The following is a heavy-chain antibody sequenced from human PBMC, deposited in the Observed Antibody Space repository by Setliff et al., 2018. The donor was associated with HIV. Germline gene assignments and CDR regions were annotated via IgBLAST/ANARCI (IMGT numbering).Heavy chain of an antibody. CDR1: NGSFSGHY. CDR3: ASLLSRGYYYDRSGYSYRDY. J-gene: IGHJ4*02. CDR2: INHSGSP. V-gene: IGHV4-34*01. D-gene: IGHD3-22*01. Sequence: SETLSLTCVVYNGSFSGHYWSWIRQPPGKGLEWIGEINHSGSPNYNSSLKSRVTISLDTSKNQFSLKLSSVTAADTAVYCCASLLSRGYYYDRSGYSYRDYWGQGTLVTVS.